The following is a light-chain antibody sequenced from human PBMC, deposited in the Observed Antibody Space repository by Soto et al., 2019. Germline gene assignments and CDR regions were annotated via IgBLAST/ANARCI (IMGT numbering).Light chain of an antibody. V-gene: IGKV3-20*01. Sequence: EIVLTQSPGTLSLSPGERATLSCRASQSISSNSLAWYQQRPGQAPRLLIYGASSRATGIPDRFSGSGSGTDFTLTVSRLEPEDFAVYYCQQYDFSTEWTFGQGTKVEVK. CDR1: QSISSNS. CDR3: QQYDFSTEWT. CDR2: GAS. J-gene: IGKJ1*01.